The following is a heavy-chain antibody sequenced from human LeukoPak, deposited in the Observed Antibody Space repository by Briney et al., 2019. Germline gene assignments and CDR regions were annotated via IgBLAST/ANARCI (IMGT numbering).Heavy chain of an antibody. Sequence: SETLSLTCSVSGDSISSYYWSWIRQPPGKGLEWIGYIYSSGSTKYNPSLKSRVTISIDTSRNQFSLTVHSVTAADTAMYYCARHPRSCSGGTCYSWFDASGQGTLVTVSS. J-gene: IGHJ5*02. CDR3: ARHPRSCSGGTCYSWFDA. D-gene: IGHD2-15*01. CDR1: GDSISSYY. V-gene: IGHV4-59*08. CDR2: IYSSGST.